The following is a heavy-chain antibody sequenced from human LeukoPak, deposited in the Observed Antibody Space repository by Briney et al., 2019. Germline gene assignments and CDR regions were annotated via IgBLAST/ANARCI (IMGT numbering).Heavy chain of an antibody. D-gene: IGHD1-26*01. Sequence: SETLSLTCAVYGGSFSGYYWSWIRQPPGKGLEWIGEINHSGSTNYNPSLKSRVTISVDTSKNQFSLKLSSVTAADTAVYYCARRVGATYYFDYWGQGTLVTISS. CDR1: GGSFSGYY. V-gene: IGHV4-34*01. CDR3: ARRVGATYYFDY. CDR2: INHSGST. J-gene: IGHJ4*02.